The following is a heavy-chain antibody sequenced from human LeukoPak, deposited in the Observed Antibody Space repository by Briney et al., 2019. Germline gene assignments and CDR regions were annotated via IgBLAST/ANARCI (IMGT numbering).Heavy chain of an antibody. Sequence: PSETLSLTCAVYGGSFSGYYWSWIRQPPGKGLEWIGEINHSGSTNYNPSLKSRVTISVDTSKNQFSLKLSSVTAADTAVYYCASSSGWYRNAFDIWGQGTMVTVSS. CDR1: GGSFSGYY. V-gene: IGHV4-34*01. CDR2: INHSGST. D-gene: IGHD6-19*01. CDR3: ASSSGWYRNAFDI. J-gene: IGHJ3*02.